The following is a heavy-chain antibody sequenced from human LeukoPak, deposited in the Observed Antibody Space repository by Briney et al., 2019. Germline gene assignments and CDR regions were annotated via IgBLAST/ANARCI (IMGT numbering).Heavy chain of an antibody. CDR2: INPNSGGT. Sequence: ASVKVSCKASGYTFTGYYMHWVRQAPGQGLEWMGWINPNSGGTNYAQKFQGRVTMTRDTSISTAYMELSRLRSDGTAVYYCARDRRYCSSTSCYETYYYYGMDVWGQGTTVTVSS. V-gene: IGHV1-2*02. J-gene: IGHJ6*02. CDR3: ARDRRYCSSTSCYETYYYYGMDV. D-gene: IGHD2-2*01. CDR1: GYTFTGYY.